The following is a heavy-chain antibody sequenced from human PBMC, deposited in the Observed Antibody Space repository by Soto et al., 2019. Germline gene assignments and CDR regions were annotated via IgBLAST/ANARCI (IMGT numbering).Heavy chain of an antibody. CDR1: GYTFTSYD. CDR2: MNPNSGNT. CDR3: AIRSYYGSGSYWDDYYYYMDV. Sequence: ASVKVSCKASGYTFTSYDINWVRQATGQGLEWMGWMNPNSGNTGYAQKFQGRVTMTRNTSISTAYMELSSLRSEDTAVYYCAIRSYYGSGSYWDDYYYYMDVWGKGTTVTVSS. V-gene: IGHV1-8*01. D-gene: IGHD3-10*01. J-gene: IGHJ6*03.